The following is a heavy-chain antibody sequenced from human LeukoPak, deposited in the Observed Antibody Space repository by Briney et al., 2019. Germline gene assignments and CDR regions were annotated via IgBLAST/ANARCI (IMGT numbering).Heavy chain of an antibody. CDR1: GFTFSSYA. Sequence: GGSLRLSCAASGFTFSSYAMSWVRQAPGKGLEWVSAISGSGGSTYYADSVKGRFTISRDNSKNTLYLQMNSLRAEDTAVYYCAKAAYCSSTSCSDEYYYYYCGMDVWGQGTTVTVSS. D-gene: IGHD2-2*01. J-gene: IGHJ6*02. V-gene: IGHV3-23*01. CDR3: AKAAYCSSTSCSDEYYYYYCGMDV. CDR2: ISGSGGST.